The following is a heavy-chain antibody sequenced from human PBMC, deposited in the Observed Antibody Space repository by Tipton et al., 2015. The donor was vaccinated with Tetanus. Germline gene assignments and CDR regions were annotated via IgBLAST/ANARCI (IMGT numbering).Heavy chain of an antibody. D-gene: IGHD3-9*01. V-gene: IGHV4-39*01. J-gene: IGHJ4*02. Sequence: TLSLTCTVSGGSISSSSYYWGWIRQPPGKGLEWIGSIYYSGSTNSNPSLKSRVTISVDASKNQFSLELTSVTAADTAVYYCARHAGAGATIWGTDYWGQGTLVTVSS. CDR2: IYYSGST. CDR1: GGSISSSSYY. CDR3: ARHAGAGATIWGTDY.